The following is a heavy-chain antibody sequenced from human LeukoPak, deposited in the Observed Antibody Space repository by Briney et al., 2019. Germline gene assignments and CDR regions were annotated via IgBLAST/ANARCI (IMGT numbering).Heavy chain of an antibody. CDR3: ARANWNGPNIEYYYYHMDV. J-gene: IGHJ6*03. Sequence: SVKVSCKASGGTFSSYAISWVRQAPGQGLEWMGGIIPIFGTANYAQKFQGRVTITADESTSTAYMGLSSLRSEDTAVYYCARANWNGPNIEYYYYHMDVWGKGTTVTVSS. CDR1: GGTFSSYA. V-gene: IGHV1-69*01. D-gene: IGHD1-20*01. CDR2: IIPIFGTA.